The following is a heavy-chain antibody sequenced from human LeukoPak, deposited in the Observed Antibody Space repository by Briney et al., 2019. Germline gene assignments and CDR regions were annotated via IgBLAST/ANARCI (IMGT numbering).Heavy chain of an antibody. J-gene: IGHJ2*01. CDR1: GGSISSGGYS. CDR2: IYHSGST. Sequence: SETLSLTCAVSGGSISSGGYSWSWLRQPPGTGLEWIGYIYHSGSTYYNPSLKSRVTISVDRSKNQFSLKLSSVTAADTAVYYCARGTRYGSGSYYPHFDLWGRGTLVTVSS. D-gene: IGHD3-10*01. CDR3: ARGTRYGSGSYYPHFDL. V-gene: IGHV4-30-2*01.